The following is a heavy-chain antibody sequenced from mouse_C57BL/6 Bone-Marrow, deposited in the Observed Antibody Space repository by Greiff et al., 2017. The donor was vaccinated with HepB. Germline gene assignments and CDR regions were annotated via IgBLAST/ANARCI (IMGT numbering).Heavy chain of an antibody. V-gene: IGHV1-26*01. CDR2: INPNNGGT. Sequence: EVQLQQSGPELVKPGASVKISCKASGYTFTDYYMNWVKQSHGKSLEWIGDINPNNGGTSYNQKFKGKATLTVDKSSSTAYMELRSLTSEDSAVYYCARRRLYGNLFAYWGQGTLGTVSA. CDR3: ARRRLYGNLFAY. CDR1: GYTFTDYY. D-gene: IGHD2-1*01. J-gene: IGHJ3*01.